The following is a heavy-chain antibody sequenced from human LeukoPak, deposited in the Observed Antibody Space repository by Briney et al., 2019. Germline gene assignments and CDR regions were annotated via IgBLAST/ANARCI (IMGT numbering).Heavy chain of an antibody. CDR1: GFSFGNSG. J-gene: IGHJ4*02. CDR2: NSGSGGST. D-gene: IGHD6-13*01. V-gene: IGHV3-23*01. CDR3: AKGGYSSTWRNYFDY. Sequence: PGGSLRLSCAASGFSFGNSGMSWVRQAPGKGLEWVSSNSGSGGSTYYADSVKGRFTISRDNSKNTLSLQMNSLRVEDTAVYYCAKGGYSSTWRNYFDYWGQGTLVTVSS.